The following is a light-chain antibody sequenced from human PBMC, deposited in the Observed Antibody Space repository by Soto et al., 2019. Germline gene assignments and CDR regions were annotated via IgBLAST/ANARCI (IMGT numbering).Light chain of an antibody. V-gene: IGLV2-11*01. CDR1: SSDVGGYNY. J-gene: IGLJ2*01. CDR3: CSYAGSDTLV. Sequence: QSALTQPRSVSVSPGQSVTISCTGTSSDVGGYNYVSWYQQHPGKAPKLLIYGVSKRPSGVPDRFSGSKSGNTASLTISGLQAEDEADYYCCSYAGSDTLVFGGGTKLTVL. CDR2: GVS.